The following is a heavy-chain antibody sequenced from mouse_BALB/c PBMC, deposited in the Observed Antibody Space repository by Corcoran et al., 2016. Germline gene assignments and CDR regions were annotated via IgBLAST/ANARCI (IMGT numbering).Heavy chain of an antibody. CDR1: GYTFTSYV. CDR2: INPYNDGT. V-gene: IGHV1S136*01. Sequence: EVQLQQSGPELVKPGASVKMSCKASGYTFTSYVMHWVKQKRGQGLEWIGYINPYNDGTKYNEKFKGKATLTSDKSSSTAYMELSSLTSEDSAVYCCARNYGSSQAWFAYWGQGTLVTVSA. D-gene: IGHD1-1*01. CDR3: ARNYGSSQAWFAY. J-gene: IGHJ3*01.